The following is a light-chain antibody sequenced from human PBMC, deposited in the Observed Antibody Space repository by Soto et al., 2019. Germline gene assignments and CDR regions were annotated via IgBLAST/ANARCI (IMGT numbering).Light chain of an antibody. CDR1: SGHNNYI. CDR2: LEGSGSY. Sequence: QSVLTQSSSASASLGSSVKLTCTLSSGHNNYIIAWHQQQPGKAPRFLMKLEGSGSYNKGSEVPDRFSGSSSGADRYLTISNLQFEDEADYYCETWDTNTRVFGGGTQLTVL. CDR3: ETWDTNTRV. J-gene: IGLJ3*02. V-gene: IGLV4-60*02.